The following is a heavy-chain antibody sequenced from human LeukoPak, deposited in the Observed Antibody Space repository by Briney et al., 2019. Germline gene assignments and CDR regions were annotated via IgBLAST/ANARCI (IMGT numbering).Heavy chain of an antibody. CDR3: EAKIRRGYRDNGY. V-gene: IGHV4-39*01. CDR1: GGSISSSSYY. J-gene: IGHJ4*02. CDR2: IYYSGST. Sequence: SETLSLTCTVSGGSISSSSYYWGWIRQPPRKGLECIGSIYYSGSTYYNPSLKSRVTISVDTSKNQFSLKLSSVTAADTAVYYCEAKIRRGYRDNGYWGQGTLVTVSS. D-gene: IGHD5-18*01.